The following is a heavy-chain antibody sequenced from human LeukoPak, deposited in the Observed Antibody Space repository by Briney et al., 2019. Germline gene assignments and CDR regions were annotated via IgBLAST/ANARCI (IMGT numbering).Heavy chain of an antibody. J-gene: IGHJ4*02. Sequence: GSLRLSCSASGFTFSSYTMHWVRQGPGKGLEYVSAISSNGGSTYYADSVKGRLTISRDNSKNTLYLQMSSLRAEDTAVYYCVKDGAGYSSGWYWEVDYWGQGTLVTVSS. D-gene: IGHD6-19*01. CDR1: GFTFSSYT. CDR2: ISSNGGST. CDR3: VKDGAGYSSGWYWEVDY. V-gene: IGHV3-64D*06.